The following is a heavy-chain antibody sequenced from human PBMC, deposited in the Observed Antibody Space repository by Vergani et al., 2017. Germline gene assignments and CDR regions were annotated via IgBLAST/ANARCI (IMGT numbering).Heavy chain of an antibody. D-gene: IGHD1-1*01. V-gene: IGHV3-72*01. Sequence: EVQVVESGGGLVQPGGSLRLSCAASGFIFSDYYMDWVRQAPGKGLEWVGRIRNKANDYTTQYAASVKGRFTISRDDSKSYLYLQMNSLQTEDTALYYCVRVKGSNWNDHLYDIGGQGTLVTVSS. CDR3: VRVKGSNWNDHLYDI. CDR1: GFIFSDYY. CDR2: IRNKANDYTT. J-gene: IGHJ3*02.